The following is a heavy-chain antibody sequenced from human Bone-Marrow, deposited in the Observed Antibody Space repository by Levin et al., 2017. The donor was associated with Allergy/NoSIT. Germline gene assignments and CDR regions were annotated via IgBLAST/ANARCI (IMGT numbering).Heavy chain of an antibody. Sequence: SETLSLTCTVSGGSISSTDYYWSWIRQSPGQGLDWVGFISSSGETYYNPSLSSRLRLSIDTSNNQFSLELTSVTDTATAVYYCARNPTQYNMVTGPSYYYYGLDVWGQGTTVAVSS. CDR3: ARNPTQYNMVTGPSYYYYGLDV. CDR2: ISSSGET. D-gene: IGHD2-21*02. CDR1: GGSISSTDYY. V-gene: IGHV4-30-4*01. J-gene: IGHJ6*02.